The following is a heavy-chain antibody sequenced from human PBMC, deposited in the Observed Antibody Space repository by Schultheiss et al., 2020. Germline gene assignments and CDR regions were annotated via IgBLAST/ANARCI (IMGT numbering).Heavy chain of an antibody. V-gene: IGHV4-39*07. CDR1: GDSISSRSYY. CDR3: ARDKKGAEAARLQGGFDY. D-gene: IGHD6-6*01. CDR2: IYHSGTT. J-gene: IGHJ4*02. Sequence: SETLSLTCTVSGDSISSRSYYWGWIRQPPGKGLEWIGSIYHSGTTNYNPSLKSRVTISVDKSRNQFSLKLSSVTAADTAVYYCARDKKGAEAARLQGGFDYWGQGALVTDAS.